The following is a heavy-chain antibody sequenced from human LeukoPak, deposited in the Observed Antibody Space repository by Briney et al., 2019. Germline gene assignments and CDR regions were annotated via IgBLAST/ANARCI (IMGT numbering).Heavy chain of an antibody. D-gene: IGHD4-23*01. Sequence: SETLSLTCTVSGYSISSGYYWGWIRQPPGKGLEWIGSIYHSGSTYYNPSLKSRVTISVDTSKNQFSLKLSSVTAADTAVYYCARDLGVDNSPYYYYYYYMDVWGKGTTVTVSS. J-gene: IGHJ6*03. V-gene: IGHV4-38-2*02. CDR1: GYSISSGYY. CDR2: IYHSGST. CDR3: ARDLGVDNSPYYYYYYYMDV.